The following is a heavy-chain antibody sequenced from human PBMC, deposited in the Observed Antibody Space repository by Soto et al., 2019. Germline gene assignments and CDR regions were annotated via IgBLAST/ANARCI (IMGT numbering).Heavy chain of an antibody. CDR3: ATLPPRIVVVVLPIPS. Sequence: SETLSLTCTVSGGSISSYYWSWIRQPPGKGLEWIGYIYYSGSTNYNPSLKSRVTISVDTSKNQFSLNLKSVTAADTAVYYCATLPPRIVVVVLPIPSWGQGTLVTVSS. D-gene: IGHD2-15*01. V-gene: IGHV4-59*12. J-gene: IGHJ4*02. CDR1: GGSISSYY. CDR2: IYYSGST.